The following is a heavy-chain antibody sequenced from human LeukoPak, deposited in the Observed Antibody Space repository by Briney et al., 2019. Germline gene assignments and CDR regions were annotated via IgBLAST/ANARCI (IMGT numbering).Heavy chain of an antibody. V-gene: IGHV5-51*03. CDR1: GYSFTSYW. J-gene: IGHJ3*02. Sequence: GESLKISCKGSGYSFTSYWIGWVRQMPGKGLEWMGIIYPGDSDTRYSPSFQGQVTSSADKSISTAYLQWSSLKASDTAMYYCARAHSRFCTKGVCPDAFDIWGQGTMVTVSS. CDR3: ARAHSRFCTKGVCPDAFDI. D-gene: IGHD2-8*01. CDR2: IYPGDSDT.